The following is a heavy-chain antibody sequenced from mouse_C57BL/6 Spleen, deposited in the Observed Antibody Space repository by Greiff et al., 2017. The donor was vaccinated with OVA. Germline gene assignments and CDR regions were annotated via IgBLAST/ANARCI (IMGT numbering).Heavy chain of an antibody. V-gene: IGHV1-82*01. CDR1: GYAFSSSW. Sequence: QVQLQQSGPELVKPGASVKISCKASGYAFSSSWMNWVKQRPGKGLEWIGRIYPGDGDTNYNGKFKGKATLTADKSSSTAYMQLSSLTSEDSAVYCCAKDYDKYYFDYWGQGTTLTVSS. D-gene: IGHD2-4*01. CDR2: IYPGDGDT. J-gene: IGHJ2*01. CDR3: AKDYDKYYFDY.